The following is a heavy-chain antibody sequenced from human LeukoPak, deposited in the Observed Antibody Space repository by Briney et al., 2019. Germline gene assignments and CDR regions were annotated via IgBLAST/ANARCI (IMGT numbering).Heavy chain of an antibody. Sequence: MSSETLSLTCTVSGGSISSSSYYWGWIRQPPGKGLEWIGSIYYSGSTYYNPSLKSRVTISVDTSKNQFSLKLSSVTAADTAVYYCARSRGTTVTTLFGYWGQGTLVTVSS. CDR3: ARSRGTTVTTLFGY. D-gene: IGHD4-17*01. V-gene: IGHV4-39*07. J-gene: IGHJ4*02. CDR1: GGSISSSSYY. CDR2: IYYSGST.